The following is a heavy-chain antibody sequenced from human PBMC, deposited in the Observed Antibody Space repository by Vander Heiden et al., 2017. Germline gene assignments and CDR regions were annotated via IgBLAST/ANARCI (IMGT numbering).Heavy chain of an antibody. V-gene: IGHV2-26*01. Sequence: QVTLKESTPVVVKPTETLTLTCLVPDFSPSNIRVGVSWIRQPPGKAQEWLAHVFPNDGESYSTSLRNRLTISKDTSRSQVVLTMTKMDPVDTATYYCARTGGTLVNWFFDLWGRGTLVTVSS. D-gene: IGHD7-27*01. CDR2: VFPNDGE. J-gene: IGHJ2*01. CDR1: DFSPSNIRVG. CDR3: ARTGGTLVNWFFDL.